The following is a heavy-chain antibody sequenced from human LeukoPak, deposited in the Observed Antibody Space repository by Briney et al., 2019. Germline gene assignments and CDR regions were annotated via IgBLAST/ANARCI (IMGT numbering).Heavy chain of an antibody. Sequence: PGGSLRLSCVASGFSFSSYEMDWVRQAPGKGLEWVSYITKSGSIIYFADSVKGRFTISRDNPKNSLYLQMNSLRAEDTAVYYCARVVVGSDGFDIWGQGTMVTVSS. D-gene: IGHD2-15*01. CDR3: ARVVVGSDGFDI. J-gene: IGHJ3*02. CDR1: GFSFSSYE. CDR2: ITKSGSII. V-gene: IGHV3-48*03.